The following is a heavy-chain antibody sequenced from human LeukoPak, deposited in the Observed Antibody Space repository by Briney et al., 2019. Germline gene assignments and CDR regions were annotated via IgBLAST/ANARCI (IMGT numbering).Heavy chain of an antibody. J-gene: IGHJ6*04. Sequence: SETLSLTCTVSGGSISSYYWSWIRQPPGKGLEWIGYIYYSGNTNYNPSLKSRVTISVDTSKNQFSLKLSSVTAADTAVYYCARITGFGEFLYYYYGMDVWGKGTTVTVSS. CDR3: ARITGFGEFLYYYYGMDV. CDR2: IYYSGNT. CDR1: GGSISSYY. D-gene: IGHD3-10*01. V-gene: IGHV4-59*01.